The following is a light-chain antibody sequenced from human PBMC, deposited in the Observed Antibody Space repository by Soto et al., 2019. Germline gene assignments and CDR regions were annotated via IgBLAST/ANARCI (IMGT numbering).Light chain of an antibody. CDR3: QQYHQWPIT. J-gene: IGKJ4*01. CDR2: GTS. CDR1: QSVTSN. V-gene: IGKV3-15*01. Sequence: EVVMTQSPASLSVSPGERAALSCRASQSVTSNSAWYQQKPGQAPRLLIYGTSTRATGVPARFSGSGSGTEFTLTISSLQSEDCAVYYCQQYHQWPITFGGGTKVEVK.